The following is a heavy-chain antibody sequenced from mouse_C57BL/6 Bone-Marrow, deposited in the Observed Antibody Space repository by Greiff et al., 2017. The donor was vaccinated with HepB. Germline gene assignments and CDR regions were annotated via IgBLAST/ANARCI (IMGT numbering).Heavy chain of an antibody. Sequence: VQLQQSGAELVKPGASVKLSCKASGYTFTSYWMHWVKQRPGQGLEWIGMIHPNSGSTNYNEKFKSKATLTVDKSSSTAYMQLSSLTSEDAAVYYGARGGVYYDYDVPYWGQGTLVTVSA. D-gene: IGHD2-4*01. CDR2: IHPNSGST. CDR3: ARGGVYYDYDVPY. CDR1: GYTFTSYW. J-gene: IGHJ3*01. V-gene: IGHV1-64*01.